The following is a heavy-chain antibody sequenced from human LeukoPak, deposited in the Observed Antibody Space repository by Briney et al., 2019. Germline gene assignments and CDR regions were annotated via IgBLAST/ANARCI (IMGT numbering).Heavy chain of an antibody. CDR1: GGSISSYY. D-gene: IGHD3-10*01. V-gene: IGHV4-59*01. J-gene: IGHJ5*02. CDR2: IYYSGST. Sequence: PSETLSLTCTVSGGSISSYYWSWIRQPPGKGLEWIGYIYYSGSTNYNPSLKSRVIISVDTSKNQFSLKLSSVTAAGTAVYYCARGTSITRFDPWGQGTLVTVSS. CDR3: ARGTSITRFDP.